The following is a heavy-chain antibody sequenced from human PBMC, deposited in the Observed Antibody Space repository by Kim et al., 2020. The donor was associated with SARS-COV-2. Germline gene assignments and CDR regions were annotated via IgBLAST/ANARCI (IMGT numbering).Heavy chain of an antibody. CDR3: ARDLSVTYYDILTGLYY. J-gene: IGHJ4*02. CDR2: INPSGGST. CDR1: GYTFTSYY. V-gene: IGHV1-46*01. D-gene: IGHD3-9*01. Sequence: ASVKVSCKASGYTFTSYYMHWVRQAPGQGLEWMGIINPSGGSTSYAQKFQGRVTMTRDTSTSTVYMELSSLRSEDTAVYYCARDLSVTYYDILTGLYYWGQGTLVPSPQ.